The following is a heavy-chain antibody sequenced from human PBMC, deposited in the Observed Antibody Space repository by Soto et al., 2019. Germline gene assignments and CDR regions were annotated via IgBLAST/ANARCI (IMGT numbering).Heavy chain of an antibody. Sequence: LSCSAGGLSRSSTYMSSVRPGQGKGLEWVSVIYSGGSTYYADSVKGRFTISRDNSKRTVYLQLNSLRAEDTAVYYCAKGMANTVFGVDTLFDFWGRGTLVTVSS. CDR2: IYSGGST. V-gene: IGHV3-53*01. D-gene: IGHD3-3*01. J-gene: IGHJ4*02. CDR3: AKGMANTVFGVDTLFDF. CDR1: GLSRSSTY.